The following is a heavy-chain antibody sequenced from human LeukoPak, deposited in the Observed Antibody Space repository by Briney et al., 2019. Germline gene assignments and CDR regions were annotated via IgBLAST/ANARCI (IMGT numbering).Heavy chain of an antibody. Sequence: GASVEVSCKASGYTFTGYYMHWVRQAPGQGLEWMGWINPDSGGTNYAQKFQGRVTMTRDTSISTAYMELSRLRSDDTAVYCCAREAMTTSNYYYFGIDVWGQGTTVTVSS. J-gene: IGHJ6*02. CDR2: INPDSGGT. CDR1: GYTFTGYY. V-gene: IGHV1-2*02. D-gene: IGHD4-4*01. CDR3: AREAMTTSNYYYFGIDV.